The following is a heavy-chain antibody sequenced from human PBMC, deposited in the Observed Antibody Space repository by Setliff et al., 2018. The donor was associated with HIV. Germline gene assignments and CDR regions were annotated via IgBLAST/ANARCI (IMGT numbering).Heavy chain of an antibody. D-gene: IGHD3-10*01. V-gene: IGHV4-39*07. CDR1: GGSISSSSYY. J-gene: IGHJ4*02. CDR3: AIGRPDYYCSGGYYPFDY. CDR2: IYYSGST. Sequence: PSETLSLTCTVSGGSISSSSYYWGWIRQPPGKGLEWIGSIYYSGSTYYNPSIKSRVTISVATSKNQFSLKLNTVTAADTAVYYCAIGRPDYYCSGGYYPFDYWGQGTLVTVSS.